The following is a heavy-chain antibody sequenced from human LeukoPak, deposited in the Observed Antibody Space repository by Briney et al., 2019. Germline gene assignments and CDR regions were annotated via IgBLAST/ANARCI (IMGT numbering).Heavy chain of an antibody. Sequence: EGSLRLSCAASGFTFSNSWMSWVRQAPGKGLECVANIKPDGSEKYYVDSVKGRFTISRDNAKNSLFLQLNSLRAEDTAVYYCASGNYFDYWGQGTLVTVSS. V-gene: IGHV3-7*01. CDR2: IKPDGSEK. CDR1: GFTFSNSW. CDR3: ASGNYFDY. J-gene: IGHJ4*02.